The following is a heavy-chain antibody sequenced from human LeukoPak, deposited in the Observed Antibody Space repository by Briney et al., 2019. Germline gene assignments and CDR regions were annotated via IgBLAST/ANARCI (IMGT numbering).Heavy chain of an antibody. Sequence: ASVKVSCKASGYTFTSYGISWVRQAPGQGLEWMGWISAYNGNTNYAQKLQGRVTMTTDTSTSTAYMELRSLRSDDTAVYYCATDYYMVRGVMGHWFDPWGQGTLVTVSS. J-gene: IGHJ5*02. D-gene: IGHD3-10*01. CDR1: GYTFTSYG. CDR2: ISAYNGNT. V-gene: IGHV1-18*01. CDR3: ATDYYMVRGVMGHWFDP.